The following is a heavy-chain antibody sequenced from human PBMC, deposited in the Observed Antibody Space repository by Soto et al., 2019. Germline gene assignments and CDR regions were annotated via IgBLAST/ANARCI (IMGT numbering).Heavy chain of an antibody. CDR1: EFTFSSYS. CDR2: ISSNSAYI. V-gene: IGHV3-21*01. D-gene: IGHD6-25*01. Sequence: PGGSLRLSCAASEFTFSSYSMNWVRQAPGKGLEWVSTISSNSAYIYYTDALRGRFTISRDNAKNSLHLQMNSLRAEDTAVYYCTRDASRESSARGWFDPWGPGTLGTVSS. CDR3: TRDASRESSARGWFDP. J-gene: IGHJ5*02.